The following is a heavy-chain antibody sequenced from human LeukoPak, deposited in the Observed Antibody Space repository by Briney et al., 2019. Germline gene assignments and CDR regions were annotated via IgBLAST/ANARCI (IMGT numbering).Heavy chain of an antibody. D-gene: IGHD3-22*01. V-gene: IGHV3-23*01. CDR1: GFTFSSYT. CDR2: ISGSGGST. CDR3: AGGGTMIASGPNWFDP. Sequence: PGGSLRLSCAASGFTFSSYTMSWVRQAPGKGLEWVSAISGSGGSTYYADSVKGRFTISRDNSKNTLYLQMNSLRAEDTAVYYCAGGGTMIASGPNWFDPWGQGTLVTVSS. J-gene: IGHJ5*02.